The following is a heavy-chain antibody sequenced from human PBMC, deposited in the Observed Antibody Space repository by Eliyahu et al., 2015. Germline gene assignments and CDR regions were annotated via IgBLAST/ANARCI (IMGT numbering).Heavy chain of an antibody. CDR1: GYTFTXYG. V-gene: IGHV1-18*01. J-gene: IGHJ6*03. D-gene: IGHD1-26*01. CDR3: ARGGSYYTYYYYYYMDV. CDR2: ISAYNGNT. Sequence: QVQLVQSGAEVKKPGASVXVSCKASGYTFTXYGISWXRQXPGQGLEWMGWISAYNGNTNYAQKLQGRVTMTTDTSTSTAYMELRSLRSDDTAVYYCARGGSYYTYYYYYYMDVWGKGTTVTVSS.